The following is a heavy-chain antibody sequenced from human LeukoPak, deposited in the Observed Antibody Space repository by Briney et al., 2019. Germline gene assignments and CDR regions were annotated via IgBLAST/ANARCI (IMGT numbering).Heavy chain of an antibody. Sequence: GGSLRLSCAASGFTFSSYGMHWVRQAPGKRLEWVAVIWYDGSNKYYADSVKGRFTISRDNSKNTLYLQMNSLRAEDTAVYYCARNYYDSSGYYYYDYWGQGTLVTVSS. CDR3: ARNYYDSSGYYYYDY. CDR1: GFTFSSYG. V-gene: IGHV3-33*01. J-gene: IGHJ4*02. D-gene: IGHD3-22*01. CDR2: IWYDGSNK.